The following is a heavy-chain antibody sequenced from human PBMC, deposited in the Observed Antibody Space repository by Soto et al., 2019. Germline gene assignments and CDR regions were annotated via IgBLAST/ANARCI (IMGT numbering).Heavy chain of an antibody. D-gene: IGHD6-6*01. CDR2: INTYTGSA. CDR3: ARGMYSSSPAPIDY. V-gene: IGHV1-18*01. CDR1: GYSFPNNG. Sequence: ASVKVSCKASGYSFPNNGINWVRQAPGQGLEWMGWINTYTGSANYAQTFQGRVTLTRDTSTTTAYMELRSLGPDDTAVYYCARGMYSSSPAPIDYWGQGTLVTVSA. J-gene: IGHJ4*02.